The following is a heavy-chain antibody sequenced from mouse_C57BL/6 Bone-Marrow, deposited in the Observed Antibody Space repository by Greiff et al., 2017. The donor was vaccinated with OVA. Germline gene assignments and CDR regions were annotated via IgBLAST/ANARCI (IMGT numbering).Heavy chain of an antibody. Sequence: EVQLQESGGDLVKPGGSLKLSCAASGFTFSSYGMSWVRQTPDKRLEWVATISSGGSYTYYPDSVKGRFTISRDNAKNTLYLQMSSLKSEDTAMYYCARQLYDYDGWFAYWGQGTLVTVSA. CDR1: GFTFSSYG. V-gene: IGHV5-6*01. CDR3: ARQLYDYDGWFAY. CDR2: ISSGGSYT. J-gene: IGHJ3*01. D-gene: IGHD2-4*01.